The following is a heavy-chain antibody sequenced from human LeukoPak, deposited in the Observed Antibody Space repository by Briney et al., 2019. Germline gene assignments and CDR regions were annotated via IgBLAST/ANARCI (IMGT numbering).Heavy chain of an antibody. CDR3: ARGASNRFDY. J-gene: IGHJ4*02. D-gene: IGHD1-14*01. CDR2: IYTDGSST. Sequence: GGSLRLSCTASGFTFNNYWMHWVRQAPGKGLVWVSRIYTDGSSTNYADSVKGRSTISRDNAKNTLYLQMNSLRGEDTAVYYCARGASNRFDYWGQGTLATVSS. V-gene: IGHV3-74*01. CDR1: GFTFNNYW.